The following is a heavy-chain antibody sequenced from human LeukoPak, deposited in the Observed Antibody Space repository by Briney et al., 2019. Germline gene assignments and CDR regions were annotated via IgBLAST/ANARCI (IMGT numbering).Heavy chain of an antibody. CDR1: GFTFSDHY. J-gene: IGHJ4*02. CDR2: TRNKANAYST. V-gene: IGHV3-72*01. D-gene: IGHD3-10*01. CDR3: VRSPGDGADFDY. Sequence: GESLRLSCAASGFTFSDHYMDWVRQAPGKGLEWVGRTRNKANAYSTEYAASVKGRFTISRDGSENSLYLQMNSLTTEDTAVYYCVRSPGDGADFDYWGQETLVTVSS.